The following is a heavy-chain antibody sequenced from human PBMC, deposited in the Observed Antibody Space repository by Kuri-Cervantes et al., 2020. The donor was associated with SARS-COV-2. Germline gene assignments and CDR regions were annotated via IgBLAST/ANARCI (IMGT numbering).Heavy chain of an antibody. CDR2: ISSSSSTI. D-gene: IGHD3-22*01. CDR3: ASGLLYDSSVIGQAGSPRGGGIHY. CDR1: GFTFSSYG. Sequence: GESLKISCAAPGFTFSSYGMHWVRQAPGKGLEWVSYISSSSSTIYYADSVKGRFTISRDNAKNSLYLQMNSLRAEDTAVYYCASGLLYDSSVIGQAGSPRGGGIHYWGQGTLVTVSS. V-gene: IGHV3-48*01. J-gene: IGHJ4*02.